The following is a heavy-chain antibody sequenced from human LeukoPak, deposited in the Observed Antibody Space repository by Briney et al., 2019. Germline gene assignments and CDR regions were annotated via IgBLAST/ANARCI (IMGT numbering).Heavy chain of an antibody. Sequence: SETLSLTCAAYGGSFSGYYWSWIRQPPGKGLEWIGEINHSGSTNYNPSLKSRVTISVDTSKNQFSLKLSSVTAADTAVYYCARLAAAHWGQGTLVTVSS. J-gene: IGHJ4*02. CDR2: INHSGST. CDR3: ARLAAAH. V-gene: IGHV4-34*01. D-gene: IGHD6-13*01. CDR1: GGSFSGYY.